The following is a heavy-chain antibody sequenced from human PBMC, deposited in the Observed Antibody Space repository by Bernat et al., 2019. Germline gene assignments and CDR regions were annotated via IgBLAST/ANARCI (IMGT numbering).Heavy chain of an antibody. J-gene: IGHJ4*02. Sequence: EVQLVQSGAEVKKPGESLKISCKGSGYSFTSYWIGWVRQMPGKGLEWMGIIYPGDSDTRYSPSFQGQVTISADKSISTAYLQWSSLKASDTAMYYCARLAYCGGGCYSPRSAHFDYWGQGTLVTVSS. CDR2: IYPGDSDT. CDR3: ARLAYCGGGCYSPRSAHFDY. CDR1: GYSFTSYW. D-gene: IGHD2-21*02. V-gene: IGHV5-51*01.